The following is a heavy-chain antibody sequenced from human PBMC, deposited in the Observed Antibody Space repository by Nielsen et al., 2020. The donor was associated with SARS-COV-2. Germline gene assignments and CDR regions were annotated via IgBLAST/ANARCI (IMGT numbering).Heavy chain of an antibody. V-gene: IGHV1-18*01. J-gene: IGHJ4*02. CDR1: GYTFTSYG. CDR2: TSAYNGNT. Sequence: ASVKVSCKASGYTFTSYGISWVRQAPGQGLEWMGWTSAYNGNTNYAQKLQGRVTMTTDTSTSTAYMELRSLRSDDTAVYYCARVDTAMDIADYWGQGTLVTVSS. CDR3: ARVDTAMDIADY. D-gene: IGHD5-18*01.